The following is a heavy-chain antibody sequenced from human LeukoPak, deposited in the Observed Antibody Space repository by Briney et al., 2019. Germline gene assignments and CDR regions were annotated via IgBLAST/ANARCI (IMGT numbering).Heavy chain of an antibody. CDR1: GFTFSTYA. Sequence: TGGSLRLSCAASGFTFSTYAMHWVRQAPGKGLEWVAGFSYDGSEKYNTDSVKGRFTISRDNSKNTLFLQMNSLRAEDTAVYYCARVTPISYHSSFDIWGQGTRVTVSS. J-gene: IGHJ3*02. CDR3: ARVTPISYHSSFDI. V-gene: IGHV3-30*04. D-gene: IGHD3-22*01. CDR2: FSYDGSEK.